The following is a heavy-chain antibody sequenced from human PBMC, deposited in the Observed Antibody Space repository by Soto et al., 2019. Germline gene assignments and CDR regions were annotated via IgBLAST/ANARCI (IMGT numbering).Heavy chain of an antibody. CDR3: ARGAASGWRGAARLLDY. D-gene: IGHD6-6*01. V-gene: IGHV4-59*01. J-gene: IGHJ4*01. CDR2: IYYSGST. CDR1: GGSISSYY. Sequence: SETLSLTCTVSGGSISSYYWSWIRQPPGKGLEWIGYIYYSGSTNYNPSLKSRVTISVDTSKNQFSLKLSSVTAADTAVYYCARGAASGWRGAARLLDYWGHGTLVTVSS.